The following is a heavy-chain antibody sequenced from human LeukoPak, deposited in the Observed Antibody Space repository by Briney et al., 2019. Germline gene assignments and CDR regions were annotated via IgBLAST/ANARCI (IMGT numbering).Heavy chain of an antibody. Sequence: SETLSLTCTVSGGSISSYYWSWVRQPAGKGLEWIGRIYTSGSNNYNPSLRSRGTMSVETTKKQYSRKLSSVTAADTAVYYCARAGTELRFLEWLPTNNWFDLWGQGTLVTVSS. CDR2: IYTSGSN. D-gene: IGHD3-3*01. CDR1: GGSISSYY. V-gene: IGHV4-4*07. CDR3: ARAGTELRFLEWLPTNNWFDL. J-gene: IGHJ5*02.